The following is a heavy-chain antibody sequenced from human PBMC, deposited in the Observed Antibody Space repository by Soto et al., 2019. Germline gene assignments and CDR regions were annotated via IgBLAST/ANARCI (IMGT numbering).Heavy chain of an antibody. J-gene: IGHJ4*02. V-gene: IGHV1-2*02. CDR3: ARHSSGYYYRFDY. CDR1: GYTFTGYH. Sequence: ASLNVSCKPTGYTFTGYHMHWERQAPGHWREWMGWINPNSGATNYAQKFQGRVTMTRDTSISTAYMELSRLRSDDTAVYYCARHSSGYYYRFDYWGQGTLVTVSA. D-gene: IGHD3-22*01. CDR2: INPNSGAT.